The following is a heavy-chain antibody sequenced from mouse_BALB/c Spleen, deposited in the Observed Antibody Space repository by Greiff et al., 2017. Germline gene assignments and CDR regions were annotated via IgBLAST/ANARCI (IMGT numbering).Heavy chain of an antibody. Sequence: VQLHRSAAELAGHGASAKLSCKASGYTFTSYMMNWVKQRPGQGLEWIGYINPSSGYTEYNQKFKDKTTLTADKSSSTAYMQLSSLTSEDSAVYYCARGRGYDYFDYWGQGTTLTVSS. V-gene: IGHV1-4*02. CDR1: GYTFTSYM. D-gene: IGHD2-14*01. CDR2: INPSSGYT. CDR3: ARGRGYDYFDY. J-gene: IGHJ2*01.